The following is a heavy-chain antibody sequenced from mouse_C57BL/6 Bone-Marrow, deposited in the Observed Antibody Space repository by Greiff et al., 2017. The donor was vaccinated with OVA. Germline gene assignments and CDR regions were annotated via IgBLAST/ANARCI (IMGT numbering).Heavy chain of an antibody. V-gene: IGHV1-7*01. Sequence: VQLQQSVAELVRPGASVKLSCKASGYTFTSYWMHWVKQRPGQGLEWIGYINPSSGYTKYHQKFKDKATLTADKSSSTAYMQLSSLTYEDSAVDYCARRGITTVVAFDYWGQGTTLTVSS. J-gene: IGHJ2*01. CDR1: GYTFTSYW. CDR2: INPSSGYT. CDR3: ARRGITTVVAFDY. D-gene: IGHD1-1*01.